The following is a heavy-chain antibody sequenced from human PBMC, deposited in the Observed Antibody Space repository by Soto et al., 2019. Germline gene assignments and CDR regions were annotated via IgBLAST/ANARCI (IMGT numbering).Heavy chain of an antibody. J-gene: IGHJ4*02. CDR1: GGTFSSYS. D-gene: IGHD1-26*01. CDR3: ARDGGRHSGGIDY. V-gene: IGHV1-69*01. Sequence: QVQLVQSGAEVKKPGSSVKVSCKAAGGTFSSYSINWVRQAPGQGLEWMGGITPIFGTANSAQKFQGRVTITADESTSTAYMELSSLRSEDTAVYYCARDGGRHSGGIDYWGQGTLVTVSS. CDR2: ITPIFGTA.